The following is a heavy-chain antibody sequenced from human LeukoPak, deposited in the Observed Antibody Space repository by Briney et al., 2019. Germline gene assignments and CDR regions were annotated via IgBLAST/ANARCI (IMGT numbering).Heavy chain of an antibody. CDR3: ARTHPYTRLLGFGEDGMVV. CDR1: AYTFTGYY. V-gene: IGHV1-2*02. J-gene: IGHJ6*02. D-gene: IGHD3-10*01. Sequence: ASVKVSCKASAYTFTGYYMHWVRQAPGQGLEWMGWINPNSGGTNYAQKFQGRVTMTRDTSISTAYMELNRLRSDDTAVYYWARTHPYTRLLGFGEDGMVVWGQGTTVTVSS. CDR2: INPNSGGT.